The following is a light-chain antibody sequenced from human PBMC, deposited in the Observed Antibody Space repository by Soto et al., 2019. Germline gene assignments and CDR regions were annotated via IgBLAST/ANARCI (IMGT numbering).Light chain of an antibody. CDR3: CSYAGTYTSFV. CDR2: SVS. Sequence: QSALTQPRSVSGSPGQSVTISCTGTSSDVGGHNYVSWYQQYPGKAPKLLLSSVSKRPSGVPDRFSGSKSGNTASLTISGLQAEDEADYYCCSYAGTYTSFVFGTGTKVTVL. CDR1: SSDVGGHNY. J-gene: IGLJ1*01. V-gene: IGLV2-11*01.